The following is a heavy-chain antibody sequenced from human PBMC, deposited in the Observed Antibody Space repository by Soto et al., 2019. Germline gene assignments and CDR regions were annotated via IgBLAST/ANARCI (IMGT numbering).Heavy chain of an antibody. Sequence: GGSLRLSCAASGFSFSNYVMSWVGQAPGKGLEWVSIISGGGGSTYYVDSVKGLFTISRDNSKNTLFLQMNSLRAEDSAIYYCAKAHYHGSASYSFDYWGQGALVTVSS. CDR3: AKAHYHGSASYSFDY. J-gene: IGHJ4*02. CDR1: GFSFSNYV. CDR2: ISGGGGST. V-gene: IGHV3-23*01. D-gene: IGHD3-10*01.